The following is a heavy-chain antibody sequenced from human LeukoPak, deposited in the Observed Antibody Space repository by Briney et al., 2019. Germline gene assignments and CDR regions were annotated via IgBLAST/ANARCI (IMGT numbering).Heavy chain of an antibody. CDR3: ARDNRPYYYDSSAHFDY. Sequence: SETLSLTCTVSGGSISSGGYYWSWIRQHPGKGLEWIGYIYYSGSTYYNPSLKSRVTISVDTSKNQFSLKLSSVTAADTAVYYCARDNRPYYYDSSAHFDYWGQGTLVTVSS. J-gene: IGHJ4*02. CDR2: IYYSGST. V-gene: IGHV4-31*03. D-gene: IGHD3-22*01. CDR1: GGSISSGGYY.